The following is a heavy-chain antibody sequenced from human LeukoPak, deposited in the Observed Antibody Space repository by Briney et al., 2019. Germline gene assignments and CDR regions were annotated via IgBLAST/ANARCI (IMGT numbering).Heavy chain of an antibody. D-gene: IGHD2/OR15-2a*01. Sequence: PGGSLRLSCAASGFTFSSYGMHWVRQAPGKGLEWVAFIRYDGSNKYYADSVKGRFTISRDNSKNTLYLQMNSLRAEDTAVYYCAKDRFLANDAFDIWGQGTMVTVSS. V-gene: IGHV3-30*02. CDR2: IRYDGSNK. CDR1: GFTFSSYG. CDR3: AKDRFLANDAFDI. J-gene: IGHJ3*02.